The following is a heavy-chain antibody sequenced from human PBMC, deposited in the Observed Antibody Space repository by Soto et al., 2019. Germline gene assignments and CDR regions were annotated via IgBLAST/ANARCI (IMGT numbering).Heavy chain of an antibody. CDR3: ATSFGNACYTY. CDR1: GDSVTSHY. D-gene: IGHD2-15*01. J-gene: IGHJ4*02. Sequence: SEPLSLTCSFSGDSVTSHYLTWIRQSPEMGLEWIGYMHYTGFSHYNPSLKSRLTISVDRSKNQFTLQLASVTVADTAIYYCATSFGNACYTYWGQGTQVTVSS. V-gene: IGHV4-59*02. CDR2: MHYTGFS.